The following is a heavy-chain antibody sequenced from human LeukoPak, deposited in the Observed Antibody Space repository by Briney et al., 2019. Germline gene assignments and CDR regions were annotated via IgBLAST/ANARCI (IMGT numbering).Heavy chain of an antibody. D-gene: IGHD5-24*01. V-gene: IGHV1-24*01. Sequence: ASVKVSCKVSGYTLTELSMHWVRQAPGKGLEWMGGFDPEDGETIYAQKFQGRVTMTEDTSTDTAYMELSSLRSEDTAVYYCATVGVEMATILPFDYWGRGTLVTVSS. CDR2: FDPEDGET. J-gene: IGHJ4*02. CDR3: ATVGVEMATILPFDY. CDR1: GYTLTELS.